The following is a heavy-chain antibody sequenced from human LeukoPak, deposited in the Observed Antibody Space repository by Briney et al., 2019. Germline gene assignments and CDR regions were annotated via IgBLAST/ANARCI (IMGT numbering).Heavy chain of an antibody. J-gene: IGHJ3*02. D-gene: IGHD6-13*01. Sequence: GGSLRLSCAASGFTFSYYYMSCIRQAPGKGLEWVSYISSSGSTIYYADSVKGRFTISRDNAKNSMYLQMNSLRAEDTAVYYCARMSYSSSRSSLAFDIWGQGTMVTVSS. CDR3: ARMSYSSSRSSLAFDI. V-gene: IGHV3-11*01. CDR2: ISSSGSTI. CDR1: GFTFSYYY.